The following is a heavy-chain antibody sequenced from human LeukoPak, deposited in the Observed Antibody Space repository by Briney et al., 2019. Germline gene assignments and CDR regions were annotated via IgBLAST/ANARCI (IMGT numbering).Heavy chain of an antibody. CDR1: GFTFSSYS. J-gene: IGHJ4*02. V-gene: IGHV3-48*02. Sequence: GGSLRLSCAASGFTFSSYSMNWVRQAPGKGLEWVSYISSSSSTIYYADSVKGRFTISRDNAKNSLYLQMNSLRDEDTAVYYCARDRSRYFDFHLYFDYWGQGTLVTVSS. CDR2: ISSSSSTI. CDR3: ARDRSRYFDFHLYFDY. D-gene: IGHD3-9*01.